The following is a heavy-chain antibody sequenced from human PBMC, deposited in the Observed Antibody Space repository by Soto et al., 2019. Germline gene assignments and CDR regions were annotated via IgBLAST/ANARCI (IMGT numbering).Heavy chain of an antibody. J-gene: IGHJ4*02. V-gene: IGHV1-8*01. Sequence: QVQLVQSGAEVKKPGASVKVSCKASGYTFTSYDINWVRQATGQGLEWMGWVNPNNGHTGYAQKFQGRVTMTSNTSISTAYMEMDSLRSEDTAVYYCGRLFYYGSGSWVEWGQGTLVTVSS. CDR1: GYTFTSYD. CDR3: GRLFYYGSGSWVE. D-gene: IGHD3-10*01. CDR2: VNPNNGHT.